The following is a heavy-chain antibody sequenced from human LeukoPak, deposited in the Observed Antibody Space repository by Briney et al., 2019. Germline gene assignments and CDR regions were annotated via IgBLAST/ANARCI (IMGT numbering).Heavy chain of an antibody. Sequence: ASVKVSCKASGYTFTGYYMHWVRQAPGQGLEWMGWINPNSGGTNYAQKFQGRVTMTRDTSISTAYMELSSLRSEDTAVYYCARDSSFMDVWGKGTTVTISS. J-gene: IGHJ6*03. V-gene: IGHV1-2*02. CDR2: INPNSGGT. CDR3: ARDSSFMDV. CDR1: GYTFTGYY.